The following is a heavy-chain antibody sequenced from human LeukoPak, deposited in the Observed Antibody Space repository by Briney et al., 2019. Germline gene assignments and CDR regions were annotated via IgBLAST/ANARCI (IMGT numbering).Heavy chain of an antibody. Sequence: GGSLRLSCAASGFTFSSYAMSWVRQAPGKGLEWVSAISGSGGSTYYADSVKGRFTISRDNSKNTLYQQMNSLRAEDTAVYYCAKLSPATWSGYSAPDYWGQGTLVTVSS. D-gene: IGHD3-3*01. J-gene: IGHJ4*02. CDR1: GFTFSSYA. CDR2: ISGSGGST. V-gene: IGHV3-23*01. CDR3: AKLSPATWSGYSAPDY.